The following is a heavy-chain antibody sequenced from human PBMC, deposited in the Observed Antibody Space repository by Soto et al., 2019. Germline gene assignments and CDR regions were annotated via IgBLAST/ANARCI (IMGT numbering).Heavy chain of an antibody. CDR2: MHYTGFS. D-gene: IGHD6-13*01. CDR1: GDSVTSHY. Sequence: QVQLQESGPGLVTPSETLSLTCSFSGDSVTSHYLTWIRQSPEKGLEWIGYMHYTGFSHYNPSLKSRLTLSVDRSKNQFPLQLTSVTVADTAVYYCATSYGTAWYTYWGQGTQVTVSS. J-gene: IGHJ4*02. V-gene: IGHV4-59*02. CDR3: ATSYGTAWYTY.